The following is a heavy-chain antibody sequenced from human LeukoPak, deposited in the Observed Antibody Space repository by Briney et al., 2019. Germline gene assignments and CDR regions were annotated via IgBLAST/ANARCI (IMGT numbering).Heavy chain of an antibody. CDR1: GFTFSSYA. J-gene: IGHJ4*01. D-gene: IGHD4-17*01. Sequence: PGGSLRLSCAASGFTFSSYAMHWVRQAPGKGLEWVAVISYDGSNKYYADSVKGRFTISRDNSKNTLYLQMNSLRAEDTAEYYCARELTVTSLTSLSHWGQGTLVTVSS. CDR2: ISYDGSNK. CDR3: ARELTVTSLTSLSH. V-gene: IGHV3-30*04.